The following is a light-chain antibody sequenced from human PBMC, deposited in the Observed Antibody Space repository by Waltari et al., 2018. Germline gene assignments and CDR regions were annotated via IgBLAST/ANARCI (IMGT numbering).Light chain of an antibody. CDR2: DVN. J-gene: IGLJ2*01. CDR3: SSPSTNNVVV. Sequence: QSALTQPASVSASPGQSITISCTGTRGDLGGSAFVSWYQHHPGRAPKVLIFDVNHRPSGISDRFSGSKSGNTASLTISGLQAEDDADYYCSSPSTNNVVVFGGGTKVTVL. CDR1: RGDLGGSAF. V-gene: IGLV2-14*01.